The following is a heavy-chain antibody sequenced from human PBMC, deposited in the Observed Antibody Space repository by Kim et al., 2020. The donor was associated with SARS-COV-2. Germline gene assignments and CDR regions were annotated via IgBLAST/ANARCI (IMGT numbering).Heavy chain of an antibody. Sequence: IYSGGRTNNAAAVKGRFTISRDNAKNTLYLQMNSLRAEDTAVYYCARDPHWGQGTLVTVSS. V-gene: IGHV3-53*01. J-gene: IGHJ4*02. CDR3: ARDPH. CDR2: IYSGGRT.